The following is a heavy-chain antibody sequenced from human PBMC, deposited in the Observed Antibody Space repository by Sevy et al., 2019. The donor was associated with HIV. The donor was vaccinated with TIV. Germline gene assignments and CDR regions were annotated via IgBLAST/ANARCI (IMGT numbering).Heavy chain of an antibody. J-gene: IGHJ4*02. CDR2: IYIGGST. Sequence: GGSLRLSCAASGFTVSSNYMSWVRQAPGKGLEWVSVIYIGGSTYYADSVKGRFTISRDNSKNTLYLQMNSLGAEDTAVYYCASHDSSGYQFYYWGQGTLVTVSS. D-gene: IGHD3-22*01. V-gene: IGHV3-66*04. CDR3: ASHDSSGYQFYY. CDR1: GFTVSSNY.